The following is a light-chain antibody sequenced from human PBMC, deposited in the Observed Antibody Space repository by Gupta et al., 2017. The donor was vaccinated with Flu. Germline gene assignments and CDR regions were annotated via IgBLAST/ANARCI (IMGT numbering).Light chain of an antibody. J-gene: IGKJ5*01. CDR1: QGIRKD. Sequence: PSSRSASVGDRVTITCRASQGIRKDLGWYQQKPGKAPRPLIYAASSLQSGVPARFSGGGSGTDFTLTMSSLQPEDFATYYCLQHNNYPLTFGQGTRLEMK. CDR3: LQHNNYPLT. CDR2: AAS. V-gene: IGKV1-17*01.